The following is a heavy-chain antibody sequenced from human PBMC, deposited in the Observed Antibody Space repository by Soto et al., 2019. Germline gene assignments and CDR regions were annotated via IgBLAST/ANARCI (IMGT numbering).Heavy chain of an antibody. CDR2: ISSSSSTI. D-gene: IGHD2-15*01. CDR3: ARAEYCSGGSCPEYFQH. CDR1: GFTFSSYS. Sequence: GGSLRLSCAASGFTFSSYSMNWVRQAPGKGLEWVSYISSSSSTIYYADSVKGRFTISRDNAKNSLYLQMNSLRAEDTAVYYCARAEYCSGGSCPEYFQHWGQGTLVTVSS. J-gene: IGHJ1*01. V-gene: IGHV3-48*01.